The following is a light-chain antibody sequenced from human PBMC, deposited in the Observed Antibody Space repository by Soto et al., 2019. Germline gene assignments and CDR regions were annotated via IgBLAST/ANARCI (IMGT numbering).Light chain of an antibody. V-gene: IGKV4-1*01. CDR1: QSVLYSSNNKNY. CDR3: QQRSNWPALT. CDR2: WAS. Sequence: DIVMTQSPDSLAVSLGERATINCKSSQSVLYSSNNKNYLAWYQQKPGQPPKLLIYWASTRESGVPDRFSGSGSGTDFTLTISSLEPEDFAVYYCQQRSNWPALTFGGGTKVDIK. J-gene: IGKJ4*01.